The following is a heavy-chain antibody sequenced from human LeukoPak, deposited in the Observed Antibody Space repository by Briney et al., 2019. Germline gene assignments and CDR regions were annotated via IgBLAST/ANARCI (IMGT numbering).Heavy chain of an antibody. CDR3: ARDPPDHYYDSSGPYYSDY. J-gene: IGHJ4*02. Sequence: GGSLRLSCAASGFTFSSYWMSWVRQAPGKGLEWVANIKQDGSEKYYVDSVKGRFTISRDNAKNSLYLQMNSLRAEDTAVYYCARDPPDHYYDSSGPYYSDYWGQGTLVTVSS. CDR1: GFTFSSYW. CDR2: IKQDGSEK. V-gene: IGHV3-7*01. D-gene: IGHD3-22*01.